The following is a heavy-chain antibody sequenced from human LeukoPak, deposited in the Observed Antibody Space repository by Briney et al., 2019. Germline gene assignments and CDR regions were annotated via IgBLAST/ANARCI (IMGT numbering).Heavy chain of an antibody. Sequence: GASVKVSCKASGYTFTSYYMHWVRQAPGQGLEWMGIINPSGGSTSYAQKFQGRVTMTRDTSTSTVYMELSSLRSEDTAVSYRARGLNYGSGSYPQGGYGMDVWGQGTTVTVSS. D-gene: IGHD3-10*01. V-gene: IGHV1-46*01. CDR3: ARGLNYGSGSYPQGGYGMDV. J-gene: IGHJ6*02. CDR1: GYTFTSYY. CDR2: INPSGGST.